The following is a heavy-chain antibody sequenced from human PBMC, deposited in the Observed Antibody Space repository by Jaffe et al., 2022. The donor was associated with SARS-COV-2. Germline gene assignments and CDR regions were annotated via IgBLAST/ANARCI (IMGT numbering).Heavy chain of an antibody. V-gene: IGHV3-23*01. J-gene: IGHJ4*02. CDR3: AKSWEIWTIAARPYDY. CDR1: GFTFSSYA. D-gene: IGHD6-6*01. CDR2: ISGSGGST. Sequence: EVQLLESGGGLVQPGGSLRLSCAASGFTFSSYAMSWVRQAPGKGLEWVSAISGSGGSTYYADSVKGRFTISRDNSKNTLYLQMNSLRAEDTAVYYCAKSWEIWTIAARPYDYWGQGTLVTVSS.